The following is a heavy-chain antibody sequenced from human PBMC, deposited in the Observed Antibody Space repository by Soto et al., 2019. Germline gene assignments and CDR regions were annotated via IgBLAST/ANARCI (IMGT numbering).Heavy chain of an antibody. D-gene: IGHD2-15*01. Sequence: GGSLRLSCVASGFTFSDYTMNWVRQAPGKGLEWVSYIKSSSSPIYYADSVRGRFTISRDNAKNSLFLQMNSLRVKDTAVYYCARFACSRVNCNSIWGQGTLVTVSS. CDR2: IKSSSSPI. J-gene: IGHJ4*02. CDR3: ARFACSRVNCNSI. V-gene: IGHV3-48*01. CDR1: GFTFSDYT.